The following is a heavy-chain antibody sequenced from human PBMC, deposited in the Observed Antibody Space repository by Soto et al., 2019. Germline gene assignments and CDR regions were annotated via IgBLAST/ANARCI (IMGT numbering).Heavy chain of an antibody. CDR1: GYTFTGYY. CDR3: AREVRGHYFVY. V-gene: IGHV1-2*02. CDR2: INPNSGGT. D-gene: IGHD3-10*01. J-gene: IGHJ4*02. Sequence: QVQLVQSGAEVKKPGASVKVSCKASGYTFTGYYMHWVRQAPGQGLEWMGWINPNSGGTNYAQKFQGXGTXTXVPSISTAYMELSRLRSDDTAVYYCAREVRGHYFVYWGQGTLVTVSS.